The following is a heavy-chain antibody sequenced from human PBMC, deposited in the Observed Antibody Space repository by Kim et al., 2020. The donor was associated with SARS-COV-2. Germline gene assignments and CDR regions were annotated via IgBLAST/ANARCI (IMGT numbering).Heavy chain of an antibody. CDR3: ARWGSPRQLDALDI. Sequence: NPSLKSRVTISVDTSKNQFSLKLSSVTAADTAVYYCARWGSPRQLDALDIWGQGTMVTVSS. V-gene: IGHV4-59*01. D-gene: IGHD1-1*01. J-gene: IGHJ3*02.